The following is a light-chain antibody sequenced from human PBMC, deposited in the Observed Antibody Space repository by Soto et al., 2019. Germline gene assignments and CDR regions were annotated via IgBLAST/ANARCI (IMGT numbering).Light chain of an antibody. CDR1: SSDVGGYNY. CDR2: DVS. V-gene: IGLV2-14*03. J-gene: IGLJ1*01. Sequence: QSVLTQPASVSGSPGQSITISCTGTSSDVGGYNYVSWYQQHPGKAPILMIYDVSNRPSGISNRFSGSKSGNTASLTISGLQAEDEADYYCSSKRGSTYVFGTGTKVT. CDR3: SSKRGSTYV.